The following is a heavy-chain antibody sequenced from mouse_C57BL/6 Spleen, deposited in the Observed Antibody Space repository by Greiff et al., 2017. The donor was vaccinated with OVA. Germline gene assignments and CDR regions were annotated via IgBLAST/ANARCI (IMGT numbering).Heavy chain of an antibody. CDR3: ARSPLDSSGGEAMDY. Sequence: VQLKESGPELVKPGASVKIPCKASGYTFTDYNMDWVKQSHGKSLEWIGDINPNNGGTIYNQKFKGKATLTVDKSSSTAYMELRSLTSEDTAVYYCARSPLDSSGGEAMDYWGQGTSVTVSS. CDR1: GYTFTDYN. D-gene: IGHD3-2*02. J-gene: IGHJ4*01. CDR2: INPNNGGT. V-gene: IGHV1-18*01.